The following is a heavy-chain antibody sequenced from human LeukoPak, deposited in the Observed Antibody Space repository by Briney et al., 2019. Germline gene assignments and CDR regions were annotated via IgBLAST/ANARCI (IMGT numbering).Heavy chain of an antibody. Sequence: SETLSLTCTVSGGSISSGGYYWSWIRQPPGKGREWIGYIYHSGSTYYNPSLKSRVTISVDRSKNQFSLKLSSVTAADTAVYYCARSKKDYFDYWGQGTLVTVS. V-gene: IGHV4-30-2*01. CDR2: IYHSGST. J-gene: IGHJ4*02. CDR3: ARSKKDYFDY. CDR1: GGSISSGGYY.